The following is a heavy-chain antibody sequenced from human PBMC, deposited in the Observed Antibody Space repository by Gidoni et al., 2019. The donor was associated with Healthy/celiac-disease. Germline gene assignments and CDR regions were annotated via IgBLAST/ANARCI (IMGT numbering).Heavy chain of an antibody. Sequence: QVQLVESGCVVVQPGRSLRLSCAASGFTFSSYGMHWVRQAPGKWLEWVAVIWYDGSNKYYADSVKGRFTISRDNSKNTLYLQMNSLRAEDTAVYYCARGLRGMDVWGQGTTVTVSS. CDR1: GFTFSSYG. J-gene: IGHJ6*02. V-gene: IGHV3-33*01. CDR3: ARGLRGMDV. CDR2: IWYDGSNK. D-gene: IGHD3-3*01.